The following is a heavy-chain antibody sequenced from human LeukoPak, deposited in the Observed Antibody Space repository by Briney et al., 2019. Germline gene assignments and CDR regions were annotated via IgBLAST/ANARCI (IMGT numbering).Heavy chain of an antibody. D-gene: IGHD3-9*01. J-gene: IGHJ4*02. CDR1: GFTFSSYA. Sequence: GGSLRLSCAASGFTFSSYAMSWVRQAPGKGLEWVSAISGSGGSTYYADSVKGRFTISRDNSKNTPYLQMNSLRAEDTAVYYCAKDPIYDILTGYHDYWGQGTLVTVSS. V-gene: IGHV3-23*01. CDR2: ISGSGGST. CDR3: AKDPIYDILTGYHDY.